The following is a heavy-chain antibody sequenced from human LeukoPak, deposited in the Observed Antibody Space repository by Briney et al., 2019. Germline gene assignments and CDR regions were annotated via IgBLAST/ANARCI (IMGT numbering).Heavy chain of an antibody. CDR3: AREGSGWYGLIDY. V-gene: IGHV1-46*01. D-gene: IGHD6-19*01. CDR1: GYTFTSYY. Sequence: ASVKVSCKASGYTFTSYYMHWVRQAPGQGLEWMGIINPSGGSTSYAQKFQGRVTMARDTSTSTVYMELSSLRSEDTAMYYCAREGSGWYGLIDYWGQGTLVTVSS. CDR2: INPSGGST. J-gene: IGHJ4*02.